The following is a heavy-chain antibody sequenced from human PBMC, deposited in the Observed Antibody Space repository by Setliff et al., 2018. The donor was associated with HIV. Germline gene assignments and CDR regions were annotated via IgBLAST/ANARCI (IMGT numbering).Heavy chain of an antibody. D-gene: IGHD1-26*01. CDR2: ISPYNGHT. Sequence: GASVKVSCKASGYTFTTYDITWVRQAPGQGLEWLGWISPYNGHTNYAQKLQGRVTMTTDTSTSTAYMELRSLRSDDTAVYYCARVRGGGGSYYVFDAFDIWGQGTMVTVSS. CDR3: ARVRGGGGSYYVFDAFDI. V-gene: IGHV1-18*01. CDR1: GYTFTTYD. J-gene: IGHJ3*02.